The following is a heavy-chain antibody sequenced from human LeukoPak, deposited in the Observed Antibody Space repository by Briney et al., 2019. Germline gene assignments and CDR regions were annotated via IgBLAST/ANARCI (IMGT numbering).Heavy chain of an antibody. J-gene: IGHJ4*02. CDR1: LFTFSSYW. D-gene: IGHD5-12*01. CDR2: TNSDGSST. CDR3: AREGDSGYDLIY. Sequence: PGGSLRLSCAASLFTFSSYWMNWVRQAPGKGLVWVSRTNSDGSSTSYADSVKGRFTISRDNAKNTLYLQMNSLRVEDTAVYYCAREGDSGYDLIYWGQGTLVTVSS. V-gene: IGHV3-74*01.